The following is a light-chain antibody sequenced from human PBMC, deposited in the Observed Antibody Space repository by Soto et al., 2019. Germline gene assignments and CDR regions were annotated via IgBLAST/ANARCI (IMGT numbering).Light chain of an antibody. CDR3: QQYNSVAKWT. Sequence: DIQMTQSPSTLSATVGDGVTITCRASQSISSWLAWYQQKPGKAPKLLIYKASSLESGVPSRFSGSGSGTEFTLTISSLQPDDFATYFRQQYNSVAKWTFGQGTKV. V-gene: IGKV1-5*03. J-gene: IGKJ1*01. CDR1: QSISSW. CDR2: KAS.